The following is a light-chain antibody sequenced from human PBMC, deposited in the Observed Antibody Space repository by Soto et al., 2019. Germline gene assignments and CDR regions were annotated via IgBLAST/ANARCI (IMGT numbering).Light chain of an antibody. J-gene: IGKJ1*01. Sequence: EIVLTQSPGTLSLSPGERATLSCRASQSVSSSYLAWYQQKPGQAPRLLIYGTSSRATAIPDRFSGSGSGTDFNLTISRLEPEDFAVYYCQQYGSSSWTFGQGTKVETK. CDR3: QQYGSSSWT. CDR1: QSVSSSY. V-gene: IGKV3-20*01. CDR2: GTS.